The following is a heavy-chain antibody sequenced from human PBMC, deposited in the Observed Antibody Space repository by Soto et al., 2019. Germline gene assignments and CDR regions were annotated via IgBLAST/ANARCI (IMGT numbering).Heavy chain of an antibody. V-gene: IGHV4-34*01. CDR1: GGSFSGYY. CDR3: AREDIVVVPADYGMDV. D-gene: IGHD2-2*01. Sequence: SETLSLTCAVYGGSFSGYYWSWIRQPPGKGLEWIGEINHSGSTNYNPSPKSRVTISVDTSKNQFSLKLSSVTAADTAVYYCAREDIVVVPADYGMDVWGQGTTVTVSS. J-gene: IGHJ6*02. CDR2: INHSGST.